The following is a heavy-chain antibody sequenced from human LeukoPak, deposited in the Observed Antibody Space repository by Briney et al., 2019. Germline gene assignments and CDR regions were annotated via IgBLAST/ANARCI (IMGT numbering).Heavy chain of an antibody. CDR1: GFTFSNHG. Sequence: GGSLRLSCAASGFTFSNHGMNWVRQAPGKGLEWVSSISSSSSYIYYADSVKGRFTISRDNAKNSLYLQMNSLRAEDTAVYYCAKDRSRSLRYFQHWGQGTLVTVSS. CDR2: ISSSSSYI. D-gene: IGHD1-26*01. J-gene: IGHJ1*01. CDR3: AKDRSRSLRYFQH. V-gene: IGHV3-21*01.